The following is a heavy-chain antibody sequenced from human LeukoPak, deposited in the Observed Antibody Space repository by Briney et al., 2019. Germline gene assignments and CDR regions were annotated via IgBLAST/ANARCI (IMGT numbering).Heavy chain of an antibody. CDR3: AKDLKLVRGGWHYYGMDV. J-gene: IGHJ6*02. V-gene: IGHV3-23*01. Sequence: GGSLRLSCAASGFTFSSYAMSWVRQAPGKGLEWVSAISGSGGSTYYADSVKGRFTISRDNSKNTLYLQMNSLRAEDTAVYYCAKDLKLVRGGWHYYGMDVWGQGTTVTVSS. CDR2: ISGSGGST. D-gene: IGHD6-13*01. CDR1: GFTFSSYA.